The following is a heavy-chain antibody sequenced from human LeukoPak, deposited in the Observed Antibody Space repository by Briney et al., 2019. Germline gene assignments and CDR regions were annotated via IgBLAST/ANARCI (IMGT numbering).Heavy chain of an antibody. V-gene: IGHV3-53*01. J-gene: IGHJ4*02. Sequence: EGSLRLSCAVSGFTFTIYAVSWVRQAPGKGLEWVSVIYSGGSTYYADSVKGRFTISRDNSKSTLYLQMNSLGAEDTAVYYCARAPPYSSGWYCFDYWGQGTLDTVSS. CDR1: GFTFTIYA. CDR2: IYSGGST. CDR3: ARAPPYSSGWYCFDY. D-gene: IGHD6-19*01.